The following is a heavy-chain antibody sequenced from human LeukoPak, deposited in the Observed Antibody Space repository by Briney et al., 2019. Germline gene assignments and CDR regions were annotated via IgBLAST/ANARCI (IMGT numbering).Heavy chain of an antibody. CDR1: GYTFTSYG. CDR3: ARDHAEYSSSLIDY. J-gene: IGHJ4*02. D-gene: IGHD6-6*01. Sequence: GASVKVSCKASGYTFTSYGISWVRQAPGQGLEWMGWISAYNGNTNYAQKLQGRVTMTTDTSTSTAYMGLRSLRSDDTAVYYCARDHAEYSSSLIDYWGQGTLVTVSS. CDR2: ISAYNGNT. V-gene: IGHV1-18*01.